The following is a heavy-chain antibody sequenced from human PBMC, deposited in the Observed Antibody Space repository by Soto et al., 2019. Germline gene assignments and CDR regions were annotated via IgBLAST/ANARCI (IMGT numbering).Heavy chain of an antibody. D-gene: IGHD3-16*01. V-gene: IGHV4-31*03. J-gene: IGHJ6*02. CDR1: GGSISSGGYY. CDR3: ARNYFWGRIYYYGMDV. CDR2: IYYSGST. Sequence: TSETLSLTCTVSGGSISSGGYYWNWIRQHPGKGLEWIGYIYYSGSTYYNPSLKSRVTISVDTSKNQFSLKLSSVTAADTAVYYWARNYFWGRIYYYGMDVWGQGTTVTVSS.